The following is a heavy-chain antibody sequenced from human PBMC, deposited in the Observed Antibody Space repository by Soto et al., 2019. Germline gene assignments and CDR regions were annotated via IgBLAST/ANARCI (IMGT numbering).Heavy chain of an antibody. CDR3: ARDISRWLRGIGH. CDR1: GYTFTGYY. Sequence: ASVKVSCKASGYTFTGYYMHWVRQAPGQGLEWMGWINPNSGGTNYAQKFQGRVTMTRDTSISTAYMELSRLRSDDKAVYYCARDISRWLRGIGHWGQGTLATVSS. D-gene: IGHD5-12*01. J-gene: IGHJ5*02. CDR2: INPNSGGT. V-gene: IGHV1-2*02.